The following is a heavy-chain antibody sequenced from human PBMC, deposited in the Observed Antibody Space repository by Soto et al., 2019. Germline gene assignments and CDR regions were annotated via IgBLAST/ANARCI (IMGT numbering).Heavy chain of an antibody. CDR3: VKDRGKIYKDFDC. Sequence: GGSLRLSCAASGFTFSSYAMHWVRQAPGKGLEYVSAISSNGGSTYYADSVKGRFTISRDDSKNTLYLQMSSLKHEDTAVYYCVKDRGKIYKDFDCWGQGTLVTVSS. J-gene: IGHJ4*02. V-gene: IGHV3-64D*06. D-gene: IGHD3-10*01. CDR1: GFTFSSYA. CDR2: ISSNGGST.